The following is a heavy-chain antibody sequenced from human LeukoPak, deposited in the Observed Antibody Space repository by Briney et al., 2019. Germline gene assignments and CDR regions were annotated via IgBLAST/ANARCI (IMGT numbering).Heavy chain of an antibody. CDR1: GFIFSKYG. V-gene: IGHV3-30*02. CDR2: INDKGVDK. Sequence: GGSLRLSCGASGFIFSKYGMHWVRQAPGKGLEWVAFINDKGVDKNYADSVKGRFTISRDNSKNTLYLQMNSLRAEDTAVYYCAKSGLNRFDYWGQGTLVTVSS. D-gene: IGHD2-15*01. J-gene: IGHJ4*02. CDR3: AKSGLNRFDY.